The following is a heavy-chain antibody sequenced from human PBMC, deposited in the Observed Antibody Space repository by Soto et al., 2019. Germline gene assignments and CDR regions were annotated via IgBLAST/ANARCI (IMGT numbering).Heavy chain of an antibody. D-gene: IGHD6-13*01. CDR1: GGSISSYY. CDR2: IYYSGST. J-gene: IGHJ4*02. CDR3: ARQPRGISSWSDF. V-gene: IGHV4-59*08. Sequence: SETLSLTCTVSGGSISSYYWSWIRQPPGKGLGWIGYIYYSGSTNYNPSLKSRVTISVDTSKNQFSLKLSSVTAADTAVYYCARQPRGISSWSDFCGQVMLVTVSS.